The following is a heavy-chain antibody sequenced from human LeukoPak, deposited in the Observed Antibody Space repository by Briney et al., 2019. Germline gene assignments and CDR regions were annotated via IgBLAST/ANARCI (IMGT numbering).Heavy chain of an antibody. V-gene: IGHV3-11*04. CDR2: ISRSGSTI. CDR1: GFTFSDYY. J-gene: IGHJ6*02. D-gene: IGHD6-13*01. CDR3: ARVRSSWYDYYYGMDV. Sequence: PGGSLRLSCAAPGFTFSDYYMSWIRQAPGRGLGWVSYISRSGSTIYYADSVKGRFTISRDNAKNSLYLQIDSLRAEDSAVYYCARVRSSWYDYYYGMDVWGQGTTVTVSS.